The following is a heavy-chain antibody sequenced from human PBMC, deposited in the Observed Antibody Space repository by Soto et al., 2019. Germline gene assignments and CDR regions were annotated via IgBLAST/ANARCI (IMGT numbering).Heavy chain of an antibody. D-gene: IGHD3-10*01. V-gene: IGHV1-69*01. CDR2: IIPIFCTA. J-gene: IGHJ4*02. CDR3: ASAKITAMTMGSLWLGELLWSY. Sequence: QVQLVQSGAEVKKPGSSVKVSCKASGGTFSSYAISWVRQAPGQGLEWMGGIIPIFCTANYAQKFQGRGTITEDESTRTDYMELSSLRSEETAVYYCASAKITAMTMGSLWLGELLWSYWGQGTLVSVSS. CDR1: GGTFSSYA.